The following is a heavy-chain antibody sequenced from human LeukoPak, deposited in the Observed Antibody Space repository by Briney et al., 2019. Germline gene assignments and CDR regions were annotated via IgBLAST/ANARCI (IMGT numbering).Heavy chain of an antibody. CDR1: GYTFTSYG. J-gene: IGHJ5*02. D-gene: IGHD3-22*01. CDR3: ARDRSYYYDSSGS. Sequence: ASVKVSCKASGYTFTSYGISWVRQAPGQGLEWMGWISAYNGNTNYAQKLQGRVTMTTDTSTSTASMELRSLRSDDTAVYYCARDRSYYYDSSGSWGQGTLVTVSS. V-gene: IGHV1-18*01. CDR2: ISAYNGNT.